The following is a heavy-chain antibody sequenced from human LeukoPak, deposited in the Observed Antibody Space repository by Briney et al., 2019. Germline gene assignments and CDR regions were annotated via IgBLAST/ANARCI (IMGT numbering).Heavy chain of an antibody. CDR3: ASYSCSGGSCYDY. V-gene: IGHV4-59*12. CDR1: GGSISSYY. D-gene: IGHD2-15*01. J-gene: IGHJ4*02. CDR2: IYYSGST. Sequence: PSETLSLTCTVSGGSISSYYWSWIRQPPGKGLEWIGYIYYSGSTNYNPSLKSRVTISVDTSKNQFSLKLSSVTAADTAVYYCASYSCSGGSCYDYWGQGTLVTVSS.